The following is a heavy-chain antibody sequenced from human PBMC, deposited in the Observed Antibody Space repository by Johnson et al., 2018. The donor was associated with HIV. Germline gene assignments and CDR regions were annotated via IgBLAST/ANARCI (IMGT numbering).Heavy chain of an antibody. CDR2: ISFDGSTK. Sequence: QVQLVESGGGVVQPGRSMRLSCAASGLNFSDYSMHWVRQAPGKGLEWVAVISFDGSTKYYADSVKGRFTISRDNAENSLYLQMNSLRAEDTAVYYCAKDQAPVVPAGRGAFEIWGQGTMVTVSS. CDR3: AKDQAPVVPAGRGAFEI. D-gene: IGHD2-2*01. J-gene: IGHJ3*02. CDR1: GLNFSDYS. V-gene: IGHV3-30*04.